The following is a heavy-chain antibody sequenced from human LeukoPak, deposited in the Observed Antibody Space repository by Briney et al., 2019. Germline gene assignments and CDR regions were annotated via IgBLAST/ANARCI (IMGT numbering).Heavy chain of an antibody. Sequence: ASVKVSCKASGYTFTGYYMHWVRQAPGQGLEWMGIINPSGGSTSYARKFQGRVTMTRDTSTSTVYMELSSLRSEDTAVYYCARDGESYGYDWGQGTLVTVSS. CDR2: INPSGGST. J-gene: IGHJ4*02. V-gene: IGHV1-46*01. D-gene: IGHD5-18*01. CDR1: GYTFTGYY. CDR3: ARDGESYGYD.